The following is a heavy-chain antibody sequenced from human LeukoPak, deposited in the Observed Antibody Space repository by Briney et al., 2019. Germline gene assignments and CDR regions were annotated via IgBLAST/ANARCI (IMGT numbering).Heavy chain of an antibody. V-gene: IGHV4-61*02. D-gene: IGHD2-21*01. J-gene: IGHJ3*02. CDR1: GGSISSGSYY. CDR2: IYTSGST. CDR3: ARHSYAFDI. Sequence: SETLSLTCTVSGGSISSGSYYWSWIRQPAGKGLEWIGRIYTSGSTNYNPSLKSRVTISVDTSKNQFSLKLSSVTAADTAVYYCARHSYAFDIWGQGTMVTVSS.